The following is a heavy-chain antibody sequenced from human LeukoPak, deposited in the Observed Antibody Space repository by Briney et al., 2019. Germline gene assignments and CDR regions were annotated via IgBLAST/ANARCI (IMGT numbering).Heavy chain of an antibody. CDR3: ARGRVTMIVVVMPTPIYYFDY. D-gene: IGHD3-22*01. Sequence: NHSGXXNYNPSLKSRVTISVDTSKNQFSLKLSSVTAADTAVYYCARGRVTMIVVVMPTPIYYFDYWGQGTLVTVSS. CDR2: NHSGXX. V-gene: IGHV4-34*01. J-gene: IGHJ4*02.